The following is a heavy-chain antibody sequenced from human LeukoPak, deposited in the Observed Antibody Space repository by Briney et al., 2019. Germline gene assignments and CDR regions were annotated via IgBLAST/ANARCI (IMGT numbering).Heavy chain of an antibody. Sequence: GGSLRLSCAASGFTFSSYWMSWVRQAPGKGLEWVANIKQDGSEKYYVDSVKGRFTISRDNAKNSLYLQMNSLRAEDTAVYYCARGGCSGGSCYYYFDYWGQGTLVTVSS. V-gene: IGHV3-7*01. J-gene: IGHJ4*02. CDR1: GFTFSSYW. CDR2: IKQDGSEK. D-gene: IGHD2-15*01. CDR3: ARGGCSGGSCYYYFDY.